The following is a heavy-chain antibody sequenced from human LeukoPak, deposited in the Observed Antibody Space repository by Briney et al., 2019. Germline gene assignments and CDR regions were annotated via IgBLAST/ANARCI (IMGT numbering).Heavy chain of an antibody. D-gene: IGHD5-18*01. CDR3: AKASGGYSYGYAVG. Sequence: GGSLRLSCVASGFSFDDYVMHWVRQAPGKGLEWVSFISWSSNSVAYADSVKGRFTISRDNAKNSLYLQMTSLRAEDTALYYCAKASGGYSYGYAVGRGQGTLVTVSS. CDR1: GFSFDDYV. V-gene: IGHV3-9*01. J-gene: IGHJ4*02. CDR2: ISWSSNSV.